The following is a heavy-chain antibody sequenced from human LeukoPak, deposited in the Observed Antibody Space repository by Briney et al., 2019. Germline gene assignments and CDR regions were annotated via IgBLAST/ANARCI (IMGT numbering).Heavy chain of an antibody. Sequence: ASVKVSCKASGYTFTGYYMHWVRQAPGQGLEWMGWINPNSGGTNYAQKFQGRVTMTRDTSISTAYMELSRLRSDDTAVHYCARDPPKIAVAGNFDYWGQGTLVTVSS. CDR1: GYTFTGYY. CDR3: ARDPPKIAVAGNFDY. J-gene: IGHJ4*02. V-gene: IGHV1-2*02. CDR2: INPNSGGT. D-gene: IGHD6-19*01.